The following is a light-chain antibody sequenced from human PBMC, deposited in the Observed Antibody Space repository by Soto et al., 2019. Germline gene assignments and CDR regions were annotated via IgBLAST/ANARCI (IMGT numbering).Light chain of an antibody. CDR1: QSIATSQ. Sequence: EIVLTQSPGPLSLSAGERATLFCRASQSIATSQLAWYQQKPGQAPRLLIGASTRATGIPDRFSDSGSGTDFTLTISRLEPEDFAVYYCQQFAASPRTFGQGTTVEIK. CDR3: QQFAASPRT. J-gene: IGKJ1*01. V-gene: IGKV3-20*01. CDR2: GAS.